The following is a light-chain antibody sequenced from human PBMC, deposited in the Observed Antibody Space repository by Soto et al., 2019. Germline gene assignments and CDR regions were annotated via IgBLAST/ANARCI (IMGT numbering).Light chain of an antibody. V-gene: IGKV1-17*01. CDR2: DVS. CDR1: QDIRND. Sequence: IQMTQSPSSLSAPVGDRVTITCRASQDIRNDLGWYQQKPGKAPKLLIYDVSSLQSGVPSRFSGSGSGTEFTLTISSLQPDDFATYYCQHYKMYSPWTFGQGTKVDI. CDR3: QHYKMYSPWT. J-gene: IGKJ1*01.